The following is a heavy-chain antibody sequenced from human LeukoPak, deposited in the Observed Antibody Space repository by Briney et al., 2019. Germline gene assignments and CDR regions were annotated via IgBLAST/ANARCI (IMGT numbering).Heavy chain of an antibody. CDR1: GGSISNKY. Sequence: PSETLSLTCTVSGGSISNKYWSWIRQPPGKGLEWIGSIHYSGSTNHNPSLKSRVTISVDTSKNQFSLKLSSVTAADTAVYYCARVVYSGYDFRGAMDVWGKGTTVTVSS. V-gene: IGHV4-59*01. J-gene: IGHJ6*03. CDR2: IHYSGST. CDR3: ARVVYSGYDFRGAMDV. D-gene: IGHD5-12*01.